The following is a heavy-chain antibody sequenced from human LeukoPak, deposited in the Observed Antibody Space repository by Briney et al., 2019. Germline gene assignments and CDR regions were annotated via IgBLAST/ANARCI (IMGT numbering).Heavy chain of an antibody. CDR2: INSDGSST. V-gene: IGHV3-74*01. J-gene: IGHJ4*02. CDR1: GFTFSSYW. D-gene: IGHD4-17*01. Sequence: GGSLRLSCAASGFTFSSYWMHWVRQAPGKGLVWVSRINSDGSSTSYADSVKGRFTISRDNAKNTLYLQMNSLRAEDTAVYYCARDSGAGDYVSFFDYWGQGTLVTVSS. CDR3: ARDSGAGDYVSFFDY.